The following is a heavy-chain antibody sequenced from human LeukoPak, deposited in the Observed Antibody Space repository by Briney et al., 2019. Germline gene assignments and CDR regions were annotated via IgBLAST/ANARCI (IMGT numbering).Heavy chain of an antibody. CDR2: ISWDGGST. CDR3: ARDLGQYYDTSDNWFDP. J-gene: IGHJ5*02. CDR1: GFTFDDYT. Sequence: GGSLRLSCAASGFTFDDYTMHWVRQAPGKGLEWVSLISWDGGSTYYADSVKGRFTISRDNAKNTLNLQMNSLRAEDTAVYYCARDLGQYYDTSDNWFDPWGQGTLVTVSS. D-gene: IGHD3-22*01. V-gene: IGHV3-43*01.